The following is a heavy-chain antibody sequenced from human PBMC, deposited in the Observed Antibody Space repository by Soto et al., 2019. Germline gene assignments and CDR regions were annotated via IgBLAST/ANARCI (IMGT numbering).Heavy chain of an antibody. CDR3: AKVEMATIVDYYGMDV. CDR2: IYYSGST. Sequence: SETLSLTCTVSGGSISSSGYYWGWIRQHPGKGLEWIGNIYYSGSTYYNPSLKSRVTISVDTSKNQFSLKLSSVTAADTAVYYCAKVEMATIVDYYGMDVWGQGTTVTVS. CDR1: GGSISSSGYY. J-gene: IGHJ6*02. D-gene: IGHD5-12*01. V-gene: IGHV4-39*01.